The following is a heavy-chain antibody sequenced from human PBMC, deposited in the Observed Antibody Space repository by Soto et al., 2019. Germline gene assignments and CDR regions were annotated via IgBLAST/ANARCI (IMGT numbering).Heavy chain of an antibody. Sequence: QVQLQESGPGLVKPSQTLSLTCTVSGGSISSGGYYWSWIRQHPGKGLEWIGYIYYSGSTYYNPSLKSRVTISVDTSKNQFSLKLSSVTAADTAVYYCARGLDCSSISCLGLGWFDPWGQGTLVTVSS. CDR2: IYYSGST. CDR3: ARGLDCSSISCLGLGWFDP. CDR1: GGSISSGGYY. V-gene: IGHV4-31*03. D-gene: IGHD2-2*01. J-gene: IGHJ5*02.